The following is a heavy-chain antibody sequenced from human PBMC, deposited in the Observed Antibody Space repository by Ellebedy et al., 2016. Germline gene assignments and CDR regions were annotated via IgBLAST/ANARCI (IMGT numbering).Heavy chain of an antibody. D-gene: IGHD3-3*01. CDR3: AKDRSSQRYYDFWSGYYQGSYYYYMDV. V-gene: IGHV3-30-3*01. Sequence: GGSLRLSXAASGFTFSSYAMHWVRQAPGKGLEWVAVISYDGSNKYYADSVKGRFTISRDNSKNTLYLQMNSLRAEDTAVYYCAKDRSSQRYYDFWSGYYQGSYYYYMDVWGKGTTVTVSS. CDR1: GFTFSSYA. J-gene: IGHJ6*03. CDR2: ISYDGSNK.